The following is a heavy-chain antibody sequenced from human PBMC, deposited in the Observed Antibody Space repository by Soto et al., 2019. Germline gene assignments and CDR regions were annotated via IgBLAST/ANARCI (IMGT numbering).Heavy chain of an antibody. Sequence: SETLSLTCTVSGGSISSSSYYWGWIRQPPGKGLEWIGSIYYSGSTYYNPSLKSRVTISVDTSKNQFSLKLSSVTAADTAVYYCARIMTTEHVFDYWGQGTLVTVSS. CDR3: ARIMTTEHVFDY. CDR1: GGSISSSSYY. D-gene: IGHD4-17*01. V-gene: IGHV4-39*01. CDR2: IYYSGST. J-gene: IGHJ4*02.